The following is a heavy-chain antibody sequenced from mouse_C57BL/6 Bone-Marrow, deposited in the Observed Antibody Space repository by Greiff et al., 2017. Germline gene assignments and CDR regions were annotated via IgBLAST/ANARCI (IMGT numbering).Heavy chain of an antibody. Sequence: EVKLMESEGGLVQPGSSMKLSCTASGFTFSDYYMAWVRQVPEKGLEWVANINYDGSSTYYLDSLKSRFIISRDNAKNILYLQRSSLKSEDTATYYCARVSKDAMDYWGQGTSVTVSS. CDR2: INYDGSST. CDR1: GFTFSDYY. J-gene: IGHJ4*01. V-gene: IGHV5-16*01. D-gene: IGHD1-3*01. CDR3: ARVSKDAMDY.